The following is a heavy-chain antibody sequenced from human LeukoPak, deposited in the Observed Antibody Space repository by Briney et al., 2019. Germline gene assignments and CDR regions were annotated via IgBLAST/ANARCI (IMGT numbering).Heavy chain of an antibody. Sequence: GGSLRLSCAASGFTFSGHNMNWVRQAPGKGLEWISFVSISSGTIYYADSVKGRFTISRDNSMNTLYLQVNSLRTEDTAVYYCAKGSAYCTSANCRGAFDLWGQGTMVTVSS. D-gene: IGHD2-2*01. CDR3: AKGSAYCTSANCRGAFDL. CDR1: GFTFSGHN. J-gene: IGHJ3*01. V-gene: IGHV3-48*01. CDR2: VSISSGTI.